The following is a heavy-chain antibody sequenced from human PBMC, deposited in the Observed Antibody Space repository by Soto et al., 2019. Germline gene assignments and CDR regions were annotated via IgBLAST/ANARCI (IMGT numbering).Heavy chain of an antibody. CDR2: IRSKAYGGTT. CDR1: GFTFGDYA. D-gene: IGHD3-3*01. CDR3: TRGVLRFLEWLLGFDY. Sequence: PGGSLRLSCTASGFTFGDYAMSWFRQAPGKGLEWVGFIRSKAYGGTTEYAASVKGRFTISRDDSKSIAYLQMNSLKTEDTAVYYCTRGVLRFLEWLLGFDYWGQGTLVTVSS. J-gene: IGHJ4*02. V-gene: IGHV3-49*03.